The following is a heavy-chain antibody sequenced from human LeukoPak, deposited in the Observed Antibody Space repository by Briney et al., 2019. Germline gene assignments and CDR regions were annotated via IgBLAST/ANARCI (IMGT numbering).Heavy chain of an antibody. D-gene: IGHD4-17*01. V-gene: IGHV3-66*01. CDR1: GFTVSSNY. CDR3: ARARGPGGDLAFDI. J-gene: IGHJ3*02. Sequence: GGSLRLSCAASGFTVSSNYMSWVRQAPGKGLERVSVIYSGGTTYYADSVKGRFTISRDNSKNTLYLQMNSLRAEDTAVYYCARARGPGGDLAFDIWGQGTIVTVSS. CDR2: IYSGGTT.